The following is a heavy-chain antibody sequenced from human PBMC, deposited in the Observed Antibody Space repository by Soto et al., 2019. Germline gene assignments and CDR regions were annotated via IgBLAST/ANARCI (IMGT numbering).Heavy chain of an antibody. Sequence: QVQLQQWGAGLLKPSETLSLTCVVYGGSFSGYYWSWIRQSPGKGLEWIGVINHRGSTNYNPSLESRVTISVDTSKNQFSLKLPSVTAAETAMYYCARDGFCTSTTCRVGNWFDPWGQRTLVTVSS. CDR2: INHRGST. D-gene: IGHD2-2*01. J-gene: IGHJ5*02. V-gene: IGHV4-34*01. CDR3: ARDGFCTSTTCRVGNWFDP. CDR1: GGSFSGYY.